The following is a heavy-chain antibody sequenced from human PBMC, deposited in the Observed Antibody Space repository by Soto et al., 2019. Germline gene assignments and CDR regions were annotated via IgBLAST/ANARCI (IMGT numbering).Heavy chain of an antibody. V-gene: IGHV3-23*01. CDR2: FSTGGDGGTT. CDR3: AKKVNSGSRSQYFDH. CDR1: GFTFSSYS. J-gene: IGHJ4*02. D-gene: IGHD3-10*01. Sequence: GGSLRLSCAASGFTFSSYSMSWVRQAPGKGLEWVSGFSTGGDGGTTYYADSVKGRFTISRDNSKNTLFLQMNSLRAEDTAIYYCAKKVNSGSRSQYFDHWGQGTLVTVAS.